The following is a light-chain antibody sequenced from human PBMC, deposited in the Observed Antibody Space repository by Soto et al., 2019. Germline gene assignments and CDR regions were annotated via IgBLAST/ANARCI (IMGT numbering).Light chain of an antibody. CDR1: SSDVGGYNF. CDR2: EVT. Sequence: QSALTQPPSASGSPGQSVTISCTGTSSDVGGYNFVSWYQHFPGKAPKLIIYEVTKRPSGVPDRFSGSKSGNTASLTVSGLPTDDEADYYCSSYGGSNNFVFGTGTKLTVL. J-gene: IGLJ1*01. V-gene: IGLV2-8*01. CDR3: SSYGGSNNFV.